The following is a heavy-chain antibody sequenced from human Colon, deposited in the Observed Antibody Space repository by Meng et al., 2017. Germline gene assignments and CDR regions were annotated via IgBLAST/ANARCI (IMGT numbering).Heavy chain of an antibody. CDR3: ARERIQLWSHYFDY. CDR1: GFTFSSYA. Sequence: GASLKISCAASGFTFSSYAMHWVRQAPGKGLEWVAVISYDGSNKYYADSVKGRFTISRDNSKNTLYLQMNSLRAEDTAVYYCARERIQLWSHYFDYWGQGTRVTVSS. D-gene: IGHD5-18*01. J-gene: IGHJ4*02. CDR2: ISYDGSNK. V-gene: IGHV3-30*04.